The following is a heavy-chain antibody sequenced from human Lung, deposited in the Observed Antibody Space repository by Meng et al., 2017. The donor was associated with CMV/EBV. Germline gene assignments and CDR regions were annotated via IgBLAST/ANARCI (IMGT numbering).Heavy chain of an antibody. V-gene: IGHV3-30*04. CDR3: ASSQGIAARPLDD. J-gene: IGHJ4*02. Sequence: GESLKISCAASGFTFSSYAMHWVRQAPGKGLEWVADISYDGSNKYYADSVKGRFTISRDNSKNTLYLQMNSLRDEDTAVYYCASSQGIAARPLDDWGQGTLVTVSS. D-gene: IGHD6-6*01. CDR2: ISYDGSNK. CDR1: GFTFSSYA.